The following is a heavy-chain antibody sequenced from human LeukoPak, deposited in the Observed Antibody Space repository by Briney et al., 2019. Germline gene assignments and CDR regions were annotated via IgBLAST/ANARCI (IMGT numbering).Heavy chain of an antibody. Sequence: ASVKVSCKASGYTFTSYDINWVRQATGQGLEWMGWMNPNSGNTNYAQKFQGRITMTTDTSTSTGYMELRSLRSDDTAVYYCARDLKMGYSSGRYSWGTGSSNDYWGQGTLVTVSS. CDR1: GYTFTSYD. D-gene: IGHD6-19*01. V-gene: IGHV1-8*02. J-gene: IGHJ4*02. CDR2: MNPNSGNT. CDR3: ARDLKMGYSSGRYSWGTGSSNDY.